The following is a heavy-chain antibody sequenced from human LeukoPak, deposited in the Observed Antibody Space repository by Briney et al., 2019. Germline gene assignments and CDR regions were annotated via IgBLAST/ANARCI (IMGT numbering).Heavy chain of an antibody. V-gene: IGHV4-34*01. Sequence: SETLSLTCAVYGGSFSGYYWSWIRQPSGKGLEWIGEINHSGSTNYNPSLKSRVTISVDTSKNQFSLKLSSVTAADTAVYYCASGILFSGGTTFDCWGQGTLVTVSS. CDR2: INHSGST. CDR1: GGSFSGYY. CDR3: ASGILFSGGTTFDC. J-gene: IGHJ4*02. D-gene: IGHD2-15*01.